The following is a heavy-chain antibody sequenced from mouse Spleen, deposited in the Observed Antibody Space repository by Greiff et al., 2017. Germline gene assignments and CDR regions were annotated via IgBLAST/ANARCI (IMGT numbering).Heavy chain of an antibody. CDR2: IYPSDSET. V-gene: IGHV1-61*01. D-gene: IGHD1-1*01. Sequence: VKLQQPGAELVRPGSSVKLSCKASGYTFTSYWMDWVKQRPGQGLEWIGNIYPSDSETHYNQKFKDKATLTVDKSSSTAYMQLSSLTSEDSAVYYCARPSYGSSPFAYWGQGALVTVSA. CDR1: GYTFTSYW. CDR3: ARPSYGSSPFAY. J-gene: IGHJ3*01.